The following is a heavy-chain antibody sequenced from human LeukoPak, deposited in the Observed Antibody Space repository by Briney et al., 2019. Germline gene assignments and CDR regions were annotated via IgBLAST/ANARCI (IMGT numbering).Heavy chain of an antibody. V-gene: IGHV4-39*01. D-gene: IGHD3-22*01. CDR2: IYYSGST. J-gene: IGHJ4*02. CDR1: GGSISSSSYY. Sequence: SETLSLTCTVSGGSISSSSYYWGWIRQPPGKGLEWIGSIYYSGSTYYNPSLKSRVTISVDTSKNQFSLKLSSVTAADTAVYYCARQAYDSSGYYRGPDDYWGQGTLVTVSS. CDR3: ARQAYDSSGYYRGPDDY.